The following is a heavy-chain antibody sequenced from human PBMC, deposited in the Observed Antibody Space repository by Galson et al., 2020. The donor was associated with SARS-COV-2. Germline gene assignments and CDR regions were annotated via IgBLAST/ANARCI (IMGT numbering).Heavy chain of an antibody. V-gene: IGHV5-10-1*01. CDR3: ARFGIFGVVNTYYWFDP. CDR2: IDPSDAYT. Sequence: HGESLKISCKGSGYSFTSYWISWARQMPGKGLEWMGRIDPSDAYTNYSPSFQGHVTISADKSISTAYLQWSSLKASDTAMYYCARFGIFGVVNTYYWFDPWGQGTLVTVSS. D-gene: IGHD3-3*01. J-gene: IGHJ5*02. CDR1: GYSFTSYW.